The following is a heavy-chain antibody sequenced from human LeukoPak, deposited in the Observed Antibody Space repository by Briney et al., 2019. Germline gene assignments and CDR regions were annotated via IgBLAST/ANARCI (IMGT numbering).Heavy chain of an antibody. CDR1: GGTFSSYA. J-gene: IGHJ3*02. V-gene: IGHV1-69*13. D-gene: IGHD6-13*01. CDR3: ARDPRKAGTFLVPI. CDR2: IIPIFGTA. Sequence: SVKVSCKASGGTFSSYAISWVRQAPGQGLEWMGGIIPIFGTANYAQKFQGRVTITADESTSTAYMELSSLRSEDTAVYYCARDPRKAGTFLVPIWGQGTMVTVSS.